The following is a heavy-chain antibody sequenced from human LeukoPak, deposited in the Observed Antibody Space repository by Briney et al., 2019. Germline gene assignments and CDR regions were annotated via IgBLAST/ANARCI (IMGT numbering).Heavy chain of an antibody. Sequence: ASVKVSCKASGYTFTGYYIHWVRQAPGQGLEWVGRINPNSGATNTVQKFQGRVTMTTDTFISTAYVELSRLRSDDTVVYYCARVDSSALIWGQGTLGSVSS. CDR1: GYTFTGYY. V-gene: IGHV1-2*05. CDR2: INPNSGAT. D-gene: IGHD6-19*01. CDR3: ARVDSSALI. J-gene: IGHJ4*02.